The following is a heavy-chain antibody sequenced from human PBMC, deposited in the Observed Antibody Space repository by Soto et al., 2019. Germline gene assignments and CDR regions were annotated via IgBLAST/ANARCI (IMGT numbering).Heavy chain of an antibody. V-gene: IGHV1-69*13. D-gene: IGHD1-1*01. CDR3: ASPTFATPGTLKYYYYGMDV. J-gene: IGHJ6*02. Sequence: ASVKVSCKASGGTFSSYAISWVRQAPGQGLEWMGGIIPIFGTANYAQKFQGRVTITADESTSTAYMELSSLRSEDTAVYYCASPTFATPGTLKYYYYGMDVWGQGTTVTVSS. CDR1: GGTFSSYA. CDR2: IIPIFGTA.